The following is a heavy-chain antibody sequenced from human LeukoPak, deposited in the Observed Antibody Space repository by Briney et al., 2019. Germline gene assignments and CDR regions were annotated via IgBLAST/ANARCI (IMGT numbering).Heavy chain of an antibody. CDR1: GFTFSSYA. V-gene: IGHV3-30-3*01. CDR3: ARDRYGTDTAMGTFDY. CDR2: ISYDGSNK. D-gene: IGHD5-18*01. Sequence: RGGSLRLSCAASGFTFSSYAMHWVRQAPGKGLEWVAVISYDGSNKYYADSVKGRFTISRDNSKNTLYLQMNSLRAEDTAVYYCARDRYGTDTAMGTFDYWGQGTLVTVSS. J-gene: IGHJ4*02.